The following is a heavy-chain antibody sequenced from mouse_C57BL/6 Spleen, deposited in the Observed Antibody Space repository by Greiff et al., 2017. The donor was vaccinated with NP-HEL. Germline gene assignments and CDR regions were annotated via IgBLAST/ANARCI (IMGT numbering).Heavy chain of an antibody. CDR1: GFNIKDDY. D-gene: IGHD1-1*01. V-gene: IGHV14-4*01. J-gene: IGHJ2*01. Sequence: EVQLQQSGAELVRPGASVKLSCTASGFNIKDDYMHWVKQRPEQGLEWIGWIDPENGDTEYASKFQGKATITADTSSNTAYLQLSSRTSEDTAVYYCTTAWWNYYGSRGVYYFDYWGQGPTLTVSS. CDR2: IDPENGDT. CDR3: TTAWWNYYGSRGVYYFDY.